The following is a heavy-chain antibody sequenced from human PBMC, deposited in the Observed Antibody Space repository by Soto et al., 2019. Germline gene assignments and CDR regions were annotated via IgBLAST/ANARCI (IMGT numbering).Heavy chain of an antibody. CDR2: IYPGDSET. Sequence: PGESLKISCKGSGYSFPRYSVGWARQMPGKGLEWMGIIYPGDSETRYSPSFQGQVTISADKSITTAYLQWSSLKASDTAIYYCARGLLAPAAMPSRDYYYYGMDVWGQGTTVTVSS. J-gene: IGHJ6*02. D-gene: IGHD2-2*01. CDR3: ARGLLAPAAMPSRDYYYYGMDV. V-gene: IGHV5-51*01. CDR1: GYSFPRYS.